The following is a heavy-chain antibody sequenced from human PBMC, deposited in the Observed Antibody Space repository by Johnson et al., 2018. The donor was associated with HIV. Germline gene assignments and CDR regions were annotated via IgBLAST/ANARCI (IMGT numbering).Heavy chain of an antibody. J-gene: IGHJ3*02. CDR2: IKEDGTEK. D-gene: IGHD4-17*01. Sequence: VQLVESGGGVVQAGGSLRLSCAASGFPFSTFWMSWVRQAPGMGLEWVANIKEDGTEKVYVASVKGRFTISRDNAKNSLYLQMNSLRAEDTALYYCARDRMYDYGDYGGAFDIWGQGTMVTVSS. CDR1: GFPFSTFW. CDR3: ARDRMYDYGDYGGAFDI. V-gene: IGHV3-7*03.